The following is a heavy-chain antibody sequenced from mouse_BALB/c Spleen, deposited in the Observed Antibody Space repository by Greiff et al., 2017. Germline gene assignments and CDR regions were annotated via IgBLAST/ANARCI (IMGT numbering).Heavy chain of an antibody. CDR3: TSRYDYAMDY. CDR2: IRLKSNNYAT. CDR1: GFTFSNYW. D-gene: IGHD2-14*01. V-gene: IGHV6-6*02. Sequence: EVKLQESGGGLVQPGGSMKLSCVASGFTFSNYWMNWVRQSPEKGLEWVAEIRLKSNNYATHYAESVKGRFTISRDDSKSSVYLQMNNLRAEDTGIYYCTSRYDYAMDYWGQGTSVTVSS. J-gene: IGHJ4*01.